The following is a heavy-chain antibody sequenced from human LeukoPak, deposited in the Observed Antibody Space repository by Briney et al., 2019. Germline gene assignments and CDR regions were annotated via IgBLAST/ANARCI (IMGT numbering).Heavy chain of an antibody. CDR3: ARDTPSYSSGWYTWFDP. D-gene: IGHD6-19*01. CDR1: GFTFSSYT. Sequence: GGSLRLSCAAPGFTFSSYTMNWVRQAPGKGLEWVSYSSSSSSTIYYVDSVKGRFTVSRDNAKNSLYLQMNSLRAEDTAVYYCARDTPSYSSGWYTWFDPWGQGTLVTVSS. V-gene: IGHV3-48*01. CDR2: SSSSSSTI. J-gene: IGHJ5*02.